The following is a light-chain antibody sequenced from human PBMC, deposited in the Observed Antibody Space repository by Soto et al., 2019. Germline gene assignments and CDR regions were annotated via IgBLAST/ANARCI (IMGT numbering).Light chain of an antibody. V-gene: IGKV3D-15*01. J-gene: IGKJ5*01. CDR2: GVS. Sequence: ETIMTQPPAPLSVSPGERATPSCRASQRVNNNLAWYLQKPGQAPRRLIFGVSTWATGTPARFSGSWSGTECTLTISSLQSEDVGMYYCQQYNTWPITFGQGTRLEIK. CDR3: QQYNTWPIT. CDR1: QRVNNN.